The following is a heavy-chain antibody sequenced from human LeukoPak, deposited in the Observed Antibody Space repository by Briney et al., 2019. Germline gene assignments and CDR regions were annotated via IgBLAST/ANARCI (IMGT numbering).Heavy chain of an antibody. CDR2: IYYSGST. CDR3: ARLYSSGWYSGNWFDP. Sequence: SETLSLTCTVSGGSISSYYWSWIRQPPGKGLEWIGYIYYSGSTNYNPSLKSRVTISVDTSKNQFSLKLSSVTAADTAVYYCARLYSSGWYSGNWFDPWGQGTLVTVSS. CDR1: GGSISSYY. V-gene: IGHV4-59*08. D-gene: IGHD6-19*01. J-gene: IGHJ5*02.